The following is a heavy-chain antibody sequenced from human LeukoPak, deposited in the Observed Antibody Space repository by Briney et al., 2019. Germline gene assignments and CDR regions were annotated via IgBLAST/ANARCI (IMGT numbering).Heavy chain of an antibody. J-gene: IGHJ5*02. CDR2: ISAYYGNT. CDR1: VYTFTSYA. CDR3: ARGLDYFGSGKNWFDP. V-gene: IGHV1-18*01. D-gene: IGHD3-10*01. Sequence: ASVKVSCKASVYTFTSYAISWVRQAPGQGLEWMGWISAYYGNTNYAQKLQGRVTMTTDTSTSTAYMELRSLRSDDTAVYYCARGLDYFGSGKNWFDPWGQGTLVTVSS.